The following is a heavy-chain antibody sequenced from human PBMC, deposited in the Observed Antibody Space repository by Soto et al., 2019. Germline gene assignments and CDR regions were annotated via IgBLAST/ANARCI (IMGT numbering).Heavy chain of an antibody. CDR1: GYTFTGYY. CDR3: ARGYCTNGVCRNDAFDI. CDR2: INSNSGGT. Sequence: ASVKVSCKASGYTFTGYYMHWVRQAPGQGLEWMGWINSNSGGTNYAQKFQGWVTMTRDTSISTAYMELSRLRSDGTAVYYCARGYCTNGVCRNDAFDIWGQGTMVTVSS. V-gene: IGHV1-2*04. D-gene: IGHD2-8*01. J-gene: IGHJ3*02.